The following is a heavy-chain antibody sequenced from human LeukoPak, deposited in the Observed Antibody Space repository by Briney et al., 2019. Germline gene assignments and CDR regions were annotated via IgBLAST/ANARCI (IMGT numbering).Heavy chain of an antibody. V-gene: IGHV3-66*01. D-gene: IGHD6-19*01. CDR2: IYSGGDT. Sequence: PGGSLRLSCAASGFTVSSYYMGWVRQAPGKGLEWVSVIYSGGDTYYTDSVKGRFTISRDNSKNMIYLEMISLKAEDTAVYYCTKERNLEIAVAGTIFDYWGQGTLVTVSS. CDR1: GFTVSSYY. CDR3: TKERNLEIAVAGTIFDY. J-gene: IGHJ4*02.